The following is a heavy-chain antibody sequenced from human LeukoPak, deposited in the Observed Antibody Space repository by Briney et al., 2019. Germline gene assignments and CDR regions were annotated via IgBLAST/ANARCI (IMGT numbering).Heavy chain of an antibody. CDR2: IIPIFGTA. CDR1: GGTFSSYA. J-gene: IGHJ5*02. D-gene: IGHD3-22*01. CDR3: ARVEDYYDSSGYDGGWFDP. Sequence: ASVKVSCKASGGTFSSYASSWVRQAPGQGLEWMGRIIPIFGTANSAQKFQGRVTITTDESTSTAYMELSSLRSEDTAVYYCARVEDYYDSSGYDGGWFDPWGQGTLVTVSS. V-gene: IGHV1-69*05.